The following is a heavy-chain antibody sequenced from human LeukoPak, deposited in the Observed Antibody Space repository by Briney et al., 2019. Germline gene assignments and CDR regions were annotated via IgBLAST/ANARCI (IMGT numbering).Heavy chain of an antibody. Sequence: ASVKVSCKAFGYTLTDYTMNWVRQAPGQGLEWMGWINTNTGNPTYAQGFTGRIVFSLDTSVSTAYLQISSLKAEDTAVYYCARARGRFYDSSGPKLDYWGQXTLVXVSS. D-gene: IGHD3-22*01. CDR1: GYTLTDYT. J-gene: IGHJ4*02. CDR2: INTNTGNP. CDR3: ARARGRFYDSSGPKLDY. V-gene: IGHV7-4-1*02.